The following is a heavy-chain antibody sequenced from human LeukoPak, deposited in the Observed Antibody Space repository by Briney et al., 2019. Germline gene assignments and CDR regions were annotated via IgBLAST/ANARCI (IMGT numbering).Heavy chain of an antibody. CDR3: TRHTNWYFDY. J-gene: IGHJ4*02. CDR2: IRSKANSYAT. D-gene: IGHD3-3*01. V-gene: IGHV3-73*01. Sequence: GGSLRLSCAASGFTFSGSAMHWVRQASGKELEWVGRIRSKANSYATAYAASVKGRFTISRDDSKNTAYLQMNSLKTEDTAVYYCTRHTNWYFDYWGQGTLVTVSS. CDR1: GFTFSGSA.